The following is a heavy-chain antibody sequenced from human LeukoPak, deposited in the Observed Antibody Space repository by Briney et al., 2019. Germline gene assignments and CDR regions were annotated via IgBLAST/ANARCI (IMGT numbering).Heavy chain of an antibody. V-gene: IGHV4-59*01. CDR2: IYYSGST. D-gene: IGHD3-10*01. J-gene: IGHJ4*02. Sequence: PSETLSLTCTVSGGSISSYYWSWIRQSPGKGLEWIGYIYYSGSTNYNPSLKSRVTISVDTSKNQFSLKLSSVTAADTAVYYCAREGSGSWLWLGEPHSGFDYWGQGTLVTVSS. CDR1: GGSISSYY. CDR3: AREGSGSWLWLGEPHSGFDY.